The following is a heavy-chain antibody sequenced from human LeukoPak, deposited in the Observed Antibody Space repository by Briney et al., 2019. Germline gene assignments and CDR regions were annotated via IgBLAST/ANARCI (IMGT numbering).Heavy chain of an antibody. V-gene: IGHV4-34*01. CDR3: ARGSSIAARGGFNRFDY. CDR2: ISHSGST. D-gene: IGHD6-6*01. Sequence: SETLSLTCAVYGGSFSGYYWSWIRQPPGKGLEWIGEISHSGSTNYNPSLKSRVTISVDTSKNQFSLKLSSVTAADTAVYYCARGSSIAARGGFNRFDYWGQGTLVTVSS. J-gene: IGHJ4*02. CDR1: GGSFSGYY.